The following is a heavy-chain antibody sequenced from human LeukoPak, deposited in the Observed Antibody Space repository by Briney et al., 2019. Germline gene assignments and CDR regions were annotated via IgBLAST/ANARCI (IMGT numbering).Heavy chain of an antibody. J-gene: IGHJ3*02. Sequence: GGSLRLSCAASGFTFSSYGMHWVRQAPGKGLEWVSAITGSGATTYYADSVKGRFTISRDNSKNTLYLQMNSLRVEDTAVYYCAKADLTTADRDAFDIWGQGTVVTVSS. D-gene: IGHD2-21*02. CDR1: GFTFSSYG. CDR3: AKADLTTADRDAFDI. V-gene: IGHV3-23*01. CDR2: ITGSGATT.